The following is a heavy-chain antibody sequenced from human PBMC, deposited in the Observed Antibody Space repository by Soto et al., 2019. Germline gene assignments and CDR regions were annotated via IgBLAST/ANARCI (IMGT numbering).Heavy chain of an antibody. J-gene: IGHJ6*02. Sequence: QVQLVQSGAEVKKPGSSVKVSCKASGGTFSSYAISWVRQAPGQGLEWMGGIIPIFGTADYAQKFQGRVTITADESTGTAYMGLSSLRSEDTAVYYFACTVSNYYYYGMDVWGQGTTVTVSS. CDR2: IIPIFGTA. D-gene: IGHD2-8*01. CDR1: GGTFSSYA. V-gene: IGHV1-69*12. CDR3: ACTVSNYYYYGMDV.